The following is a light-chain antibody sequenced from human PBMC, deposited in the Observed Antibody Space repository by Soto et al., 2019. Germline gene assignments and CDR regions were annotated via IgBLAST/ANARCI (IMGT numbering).Light chain of an antibody. V-gene: IGLV2-14*01. CDR2: DVS. CDR3: CSYTSSDTYV. Sequence: QSALTQPASVSGSPGQSITISCTGTSSDVGGYDFVSWYQQHPGKAPKVMIYDVSNRPSGVSNRFSGSKSGNTASLTISGLQAEDEADYYCCSYTSSDTYVFGTGTNVTVL. CDR1: SSDVGGYDF. J-gene: IGLJ1*01.